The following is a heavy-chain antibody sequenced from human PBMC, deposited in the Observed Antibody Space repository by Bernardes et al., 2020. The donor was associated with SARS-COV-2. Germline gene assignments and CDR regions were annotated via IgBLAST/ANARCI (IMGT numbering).Heavy chain of an antibody. Sequence: GGSLRLSCAASGFTFSSYWMSWVRQAPGKGLEWVASIKQDGSEKYYAASVKGRLTISRDNAKNLLYLQMNSLRAEDTAVYYCARDRLVRGVIVGEYYYYYGMDVWGQGTTVTVSS. V-gene: IGHV3-7*05. J-gene: IGHJ6*02. CDR1: GFTFSSYW. D-gene: IGHD3-10*01. CDR2: IKQDGSEK. CDR3: ARDRLVRGVIVGEYYYYYGMDV.